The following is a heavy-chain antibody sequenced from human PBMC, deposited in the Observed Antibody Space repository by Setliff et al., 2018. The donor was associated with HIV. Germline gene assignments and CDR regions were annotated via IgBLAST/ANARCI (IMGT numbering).Heavy chain of an antibody. CDR1: GGSISSTAYY. V-gene: IGHV4-39*01. J-gene: IGHJ4*02. D-gene: IGHD5-12*01. CDR3: ASLFQYSGHDWFDF. Sequence: TSETLSLTCTVSGGSISSTAYYWGWIRQPPGTGLEWIGRVYSTGRSFFNPSLKSRLPMSVDRSKNQFSLKLTSVTAADTAVYYCASLFQYSGHDWFDFWGQGTLVTAPQ. CDR2: VYSTGRS.